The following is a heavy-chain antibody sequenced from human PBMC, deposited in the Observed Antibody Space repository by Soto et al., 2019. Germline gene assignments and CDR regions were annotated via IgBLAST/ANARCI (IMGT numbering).Heavy chain of an antibody. D-gene: IGHD6-19*01. J-gene: IGHJ4*02. V-gene: IGHV1-46*01. CDR1: GFILTSYY. Sequence: ASVKVSCKASGFILTSYYMHWVRQAPGQGLEWMGIIDPSGGSTTDAQKFQGGITMTRDTSTSTVYMELSSLRSEDTAVYYCARTEQWLVPPFDYWGQGTLVTVSS. CDR3: ARTEQWLVPPFDY. CDR2: IDPSGGST.